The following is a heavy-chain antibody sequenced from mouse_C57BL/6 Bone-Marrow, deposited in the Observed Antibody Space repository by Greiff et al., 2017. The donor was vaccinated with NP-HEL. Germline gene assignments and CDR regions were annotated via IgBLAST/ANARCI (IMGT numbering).Heavy chain of an antibody. V-gene: IGHV1-81*01. D-gene: IGHD3-2*02. Sequence: VQLVESGAELARPGASVKLSCKASGYTFTSYGISWVKQRTGQGLEWIGEIYPRSGNTYYNEKFKGKATLTADKSSSTAYMELRSLTSEDSAVYFCARVSSGSWYFDVWGTGTTVTVSS. J-gene: IGHJ1*03. CDR2: IYPRSGNT. CDR3: ARVSSGSWYFDV. CDR1: GYTFTSYG.